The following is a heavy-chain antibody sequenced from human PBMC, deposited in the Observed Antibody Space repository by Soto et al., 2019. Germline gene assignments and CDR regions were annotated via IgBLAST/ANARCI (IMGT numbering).Heavy chain of an antibody. Sequence: QVQLQESGPGLVKPSQTLSLTCTVSGGSISSGDYYWSWIRPPPGQGLEWIGYIYYSEITYYNPSLKSRVTRAVDTSKNQFSLKLSSVTAADTAVYYCARDILTDPIGFDPWGQGTLVIVSS. CDR1: GGSISSGDYY. J-gene: IGHJ5*02. V-gene: IGHV4-30-4*01. CDR3: ARDILTDPIGFDP. CDR2: IYYSEIT. D-gene: IGHD3-9*01.